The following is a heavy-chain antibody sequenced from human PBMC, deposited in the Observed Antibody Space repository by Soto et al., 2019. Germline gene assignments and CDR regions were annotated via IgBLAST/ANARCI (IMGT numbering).Heavy chain of an antibody. V-gene: IGHV3-23*01. J-gene: IGHJ4*02. D-gene: IGHD2-8*01. CDR1: GFTFSSYA. CDR3: AKGPGMYSDFDC. Sequence: EVQMLESGGGLVQPGGSLRLPCAASGFTFSSYAMSWVRQAPGKGLEWVSAISGSDGSTFYADSVKGRFIISRDDSKNTLYLQMNSLRAEDTAVYYCAKGPGMYSDFDCWGQGTLVTVSS. CDR2: ISGSDGST.